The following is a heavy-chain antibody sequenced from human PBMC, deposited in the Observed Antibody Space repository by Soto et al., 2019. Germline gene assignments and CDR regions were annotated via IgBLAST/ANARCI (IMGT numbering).Heavy chain of an antibody. D-gene: IGHD2-2*01. V-gene: IGHV3-21*01. CDR3: AREDSIIIPAVSDF. Sequence: GGSLRLSCTVSGFAFNNYGINWVRHAPGKGLEWVSSISKSDYTYYSDSVKGRFTISRDNAKNSVSLQMNTLRVEDTAVYYCAREDSIIIPAVSDFWGQGTLVTVS. CDR2: ISKSDYT. CDR1: GFAFNNYG. J-gene: IGHJ4*02.